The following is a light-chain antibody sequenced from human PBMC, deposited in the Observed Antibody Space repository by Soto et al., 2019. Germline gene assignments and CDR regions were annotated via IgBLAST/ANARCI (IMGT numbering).Light chain of an antibody. V-gene: IGKV3-15*01. CDR1: QSVNTN. Sequence: EIEMTQSPAPLSVSPGERATLSCSASQSVNTNLACYQQKPCQAPRLLIYGASTRSPGIPARVSGSGSGAVFTLTVSSLQSEDFAIYNCQQYYPWHPWLTFRGGTKVEVK. CDR3: QQYYPWHPWLT. CDR2: GAS. J-gene: IGKJ4*01.